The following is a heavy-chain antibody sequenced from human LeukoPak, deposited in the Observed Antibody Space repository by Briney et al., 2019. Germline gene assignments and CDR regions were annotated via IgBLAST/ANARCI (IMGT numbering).Heavy chain of an antibody. J-gene: IGHJ4*02. CDR2: IKEDGSEI. V-gene: IGHV3-7*03. CDR1: GFTFSNYW. Sequence: GGSLRLSCVASGFTFSNYWMHWVRQAPGKGLEWVANIKEDGSEIYYVASVKGRFSISRDNAKNSLFLQMNSLRAEDTAVYYCARALSAWGQGTLVTVSS. D-gene: IGHD3-3*01. CDR3: ARALSA.